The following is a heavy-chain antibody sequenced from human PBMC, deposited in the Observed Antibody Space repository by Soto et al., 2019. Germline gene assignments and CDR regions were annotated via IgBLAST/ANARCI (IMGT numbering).Heavy chain of an antibody. CDR2: VSGSGGST. V-gene: IGHV3-23*01. CDR1: GFTFSSYA. D-gene: IGHD1-26*01. Sequence: DVQLLESGGGLVQPGGSLRLSCDASGFTFSSYAMSWFRQAPGKGLEWVSAVSGSGGSTYYADSVKGRFTISRDNSKNTLYLQMNSLRAEDTAVYYCAKDKGGSSGYWGQGTLVTVSS. CDR3: AKDKGGSSGY. J-gene: IGHJ4*02.